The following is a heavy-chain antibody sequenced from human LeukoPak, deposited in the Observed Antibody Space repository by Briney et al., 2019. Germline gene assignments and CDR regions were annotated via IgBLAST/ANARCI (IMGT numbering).Heavy chain of an antibody. CDR2: IKSKTDGGTT. V-gene: IGHV3-15*01. CDR1: GFTFSNAW. J-gene: IGHJ1*01. CDR3: TTPPGNYYAWAYFQH. D-gene: IGHD1-26*01. Sequence: GGSLRLSCAASGFTFSNAWMSWVRQAPGKGLEWVGRIKSKTDGGTTDYAAPVKGRFTISRDDSKNTLYLQMNSLKTEDTAVYYCTTPPGNYYAWAYFQHWGQGTLVTVSS.